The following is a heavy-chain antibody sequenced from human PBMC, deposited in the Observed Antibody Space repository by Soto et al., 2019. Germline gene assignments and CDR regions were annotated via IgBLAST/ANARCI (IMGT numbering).Heavy chain of an antibody. D-gene: IGHD5-18*01. CDR3: AREVRGIQLRMRNYYYYYGMDV. V-gene: IGHV4-61*01. Sequence: SETLSLTCTVSGGSVSSGSYYWSWIRQPPGKGLEWIGYIYYSGSTNYNPSLKSRVTISVDTSKNQFSLKLSSVTAADTAVYYCAREVRGIQLRMRNYYYYYGMDVWGQGTTVTVSS. CDR1: GGSVSSGSYY. CDR2: IYYSGST. J-gene: IGHJ6*02.